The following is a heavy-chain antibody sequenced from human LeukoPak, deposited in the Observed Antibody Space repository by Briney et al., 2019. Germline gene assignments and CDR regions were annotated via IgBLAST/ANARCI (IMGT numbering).Heavy chain of an antibody. J-gene: IGHJ4*02. CDR1: RLSFSSYN. CDR3: ARVRTIQHQPSFLDF. V-gene: IGHV3-48*02. D-gene: IGHD1-1*01. CDR2: ISSSSSTI. Sequence: GGSLRLSCTDSRLSFSSYNMNWVRQAPGKGLEWVSYISSSSSTIYYAGSVRGRFTTSRDNAKNSLYLQMSSLRDEDTAVYYCARVRTIQHQPSFLDFWGQGTLVTVSS.